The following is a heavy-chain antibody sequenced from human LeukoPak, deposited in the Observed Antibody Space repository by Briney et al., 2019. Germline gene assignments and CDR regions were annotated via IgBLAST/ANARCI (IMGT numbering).Heavy chain of an antibody. CDR2: IHPSTGNP. CDR1: RYSFTNYA. D-gene: IGHD3-16*02. J-gene: IGHJ4*02. CDR3: ARAFQSLGGLSLPDY. Sequence: ASVHVSCKASRYSFTNYAMNWVRQPPGQGLEWMGWIHPSTGNPTYAQGFTGRFVFSLDTSVSTTYLQISSLKAEDTAVYFCARAFQSLGGLSLPDYWGQGTLLTVSS. V-gene: IGHV7-4-1*02.